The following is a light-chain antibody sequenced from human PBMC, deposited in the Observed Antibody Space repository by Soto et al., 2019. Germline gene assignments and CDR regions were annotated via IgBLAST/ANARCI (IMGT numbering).Light chain of an antibody. CDR1: SSDVGGYEY. V-gene: IGLV2-14*01. J-gene: IGLJ1*01. CDR2: EVR. CDR3: SSYTISRTYV. Sequence: QSALTQPASVSGSPGQSITISCTGTSSDVGGYEYVSWYQQHPGKAPKLMIYEVRDRPSGVSSRFSGSKSGNTASLTISGLQAEDEADYYCSSYTISRTYVFGTGTKLTVL.